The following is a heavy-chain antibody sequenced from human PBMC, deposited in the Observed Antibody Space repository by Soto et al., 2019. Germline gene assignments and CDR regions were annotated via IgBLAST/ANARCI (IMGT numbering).Heavy chain of an antibody. Sequence: PGGSLRLSCAASGFTFGNYAMSWVRQAPGKGLEWVAAISGSGTSTYNIRSVNGRFTISRDNLVNTVYLQMNTLRAEDTALYYCAKESEMSVGYGMDVWGQGTTVTVSS. J-gene: IGHJ6*02. CDR2: ISGSGTST. CDR3: AKESEMSVGYGMDV. V-gene: IGHV3-23*01. CDR1: GFTFGNYA. D-gene: IGHD3-10*01.